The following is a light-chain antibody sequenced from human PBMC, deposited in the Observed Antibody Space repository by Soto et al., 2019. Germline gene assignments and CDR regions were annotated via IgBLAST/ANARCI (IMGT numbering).Light chain of an antibody. CDR2: GAS. V-gene: IGKV3-20*01. Sequence: EIVLTQSPGTLSLSSGERATLSCRASQSVSSSYLAWYQQKPGQAPRLLIYGASSRATGIPDRFSGSGSGTDFTLTIRRLEPEDFAVYYCQQYGRSSITFGQGTRLEIK. J-gene: IGKJ5*01. CDR1: QSVSSSY. CDR3: QQYGRSSIT.